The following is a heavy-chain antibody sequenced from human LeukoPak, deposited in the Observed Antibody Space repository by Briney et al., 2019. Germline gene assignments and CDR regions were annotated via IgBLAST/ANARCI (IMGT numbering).Heavy chain of an antibody. Sequence: GGSLSLSCAASGFTFSSYAMSWVRQAPGKGLEWVSAISGSGGSTYYADSVKGRFTISRDNSKNTLYLQMNSLRAEDTAVYYCAKDGGTRITMIVVVPSTASYFDYWGQGTLVTVSS. CDR2: ISGSGGST. D-gene: IGHD3-22*01. V-gene: IGHV3-23*01. CDR1: GFTFSSYA. CDR3: AKDGGTRITMIVVVPSTASYFDY. J-gene: IGHJ4*02.